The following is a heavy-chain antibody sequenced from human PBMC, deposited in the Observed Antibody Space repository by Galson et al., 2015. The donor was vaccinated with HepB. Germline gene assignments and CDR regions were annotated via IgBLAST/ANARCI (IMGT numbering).Heavy chain of an antibody. CDR3: VKGYSGSHLTAFHI. CDR2: ISNSGGST. V-gene: IGHV3-64D*06. CDR1: GFNFNSYT. J-gene: IGHJ3*02. D-gene: IGHD1-26*01. Sequence: SLRLSCAASGFNFNSYTMHWVRQAPGKGLEYVSAISNSGGSTYYADSVKGRFTISRDNSKNTLLLQVSSLRTEDTAVFYCVKGYSGSHLTAFHIWGQGTMVTVSS.